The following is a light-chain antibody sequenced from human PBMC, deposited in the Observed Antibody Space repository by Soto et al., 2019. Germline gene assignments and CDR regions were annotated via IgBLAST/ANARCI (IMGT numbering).Light chain of an antibody. CDR2: DVS. V-gene: IGKV3-11*01. J-gene: IGKJ5*01. CDR1: QSFSSY. CDR3: QQRSNWPPIT. Sequence: ELVLTQSPATLSLSPGERATLSCRASQSFSSYLAWYQQKHGQAPRLLIYDVSTRATGIPARFSGSGSGTDFTLTISSLEPEDFAVYYCQQRSNWPPITFGQGTRLEIE.